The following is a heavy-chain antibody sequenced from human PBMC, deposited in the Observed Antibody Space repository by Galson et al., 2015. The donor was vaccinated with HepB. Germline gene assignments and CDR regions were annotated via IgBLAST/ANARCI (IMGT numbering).Heavy chain of an antibody. CDR1: GFTFSSYA. CDR3: ARAGTYYYYMDV. Sequence: SLRLSCAASGFTFSSYAMSWVRQAPGKGLEWVSAISGSGGSTYYADSVKGRFTISRDNSKNTLYLQMNSLRAEDTAVYYCARAGTYYYYMDVWGKGTTVTVSS. CDR2: ISGSGGST. J-gene: IGHJ6*03. V-gene: IGHV3-23*01.